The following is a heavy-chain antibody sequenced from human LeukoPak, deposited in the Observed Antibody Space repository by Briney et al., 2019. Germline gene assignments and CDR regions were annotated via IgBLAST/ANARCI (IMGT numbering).Heavy chain of an antibody. Sequence: GASVKVSCKASGYTFTSYGISWVRQAPGRGLEWMGWISAYNGNTNYAQKLQGRVTMTTDTSTSTAYMELRSLRSDDTAVYYCARAIRCDSSGYLDDYWGQGTLVTVSS. CDR3: ARAIRCDSSGYLDDY. CDR1: GYTFTSYG. D-gene: IGHD3-22*01. J-gene: IGHJ4*02. V-gene: IGHV1-18*01. CDR2: ISAYNGNT.